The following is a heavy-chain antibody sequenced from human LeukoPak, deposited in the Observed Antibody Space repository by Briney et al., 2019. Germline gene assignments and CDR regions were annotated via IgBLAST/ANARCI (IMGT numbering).Heavy chain of an antibody. J-gene: IGHJ4*02. CDR3: ALAAAGSKGAVY. D-gene: IGHD6-13*01. Sequence: ETLSLTCTVSGGSFNDYYWTWIRQPPGKGLEWIGRIYYSGSTNYSPSLKSRVTISVDTSKNQFSLKLSSVTAADTAVYYCALAAAGSKGAVYWGQGTLVTVSS. CDR1: GGSFNDYY. V-gene: IGHV4-59*12. CDR2: IYYSGST.